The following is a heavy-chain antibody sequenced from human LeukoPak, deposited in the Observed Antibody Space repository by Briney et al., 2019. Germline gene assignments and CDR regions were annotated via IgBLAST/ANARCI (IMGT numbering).Heavy chain of an antibody. Sequence: SVKVSCKASGGTFSSYAISWVRQAPGQGLEWMGRIIPILGIANYAQKFQGRVTITADKSTSTAYMELSSLRSEDTAVYYCARDGLNNLAFDYWGQGTLVTVSS. CDR3: ARDGLNNLAFDY. D-gene: IGHD1/OR15-1a*01. V-gene: IGHV1-69*04. CDR2: IIPILGIA. CDR1: GGTFSSYA. J-gene: IGHJ4*02.